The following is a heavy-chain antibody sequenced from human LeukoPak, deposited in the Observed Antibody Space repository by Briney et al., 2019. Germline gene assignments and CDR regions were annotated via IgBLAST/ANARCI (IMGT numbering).Heavy chain of an antibody. D-gene: IGHD6-13*01. J-gene: IGHJ4*02. CDR1: GYTFTSSD. CDR2: INPKSGRT. CDR3: ARGRSGLAAAGTYDY. Sequence: ASVKASCKASGYTFTSSDINWVRQATGQGLEWMGWINPKSGRTGYAKKFQARVSMTMNTPISTAYMEVSGLRFEDTAVYYCARGRSGLAAAGTYDYWGQGTLITVSS. V-gene: IGHV1-8*01.